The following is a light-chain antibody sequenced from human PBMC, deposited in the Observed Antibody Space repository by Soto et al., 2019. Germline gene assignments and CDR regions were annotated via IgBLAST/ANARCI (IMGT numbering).Light chain of an antibody. J-gene: IGKJ3*01. V-gene: IGKV3-20*01. Sequence: EILLTQSPGTLSLSPGERATLSCRASQSVSSSYLAWYQQKPGQAPRLLIYGASTRATDIPDRFSGSGSGTYFTLNISRLEPEDFAVYYCQQYGSSPLFTFGPGTKVEIK. CDR2: GAS. CDR3: QQYGSSPLFT. CDR1: QSVSSSY.